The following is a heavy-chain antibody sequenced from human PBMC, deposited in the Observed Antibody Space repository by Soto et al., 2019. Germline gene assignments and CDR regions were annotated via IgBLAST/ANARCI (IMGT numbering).Heavy chain of an antibody. J-gene: IGHJ4*02. CDR2: INHSGST. CDR3: ARAPYCSGGSCYEIDY. Sequence: PSETLSLTCAVYGGSFSGYYWSWIRQPPGKGLEWIGEINHSGSTNYNPSLKSRVTISVDTSKNQFSLKLSSVTAADTAVYYCARAPYCSGGSCYEIDYWGQGTLVTVSS. CDR1: GGSFSGYY. V-gene: IGHV4-34*01. D-gene: IGHD2-15*01.